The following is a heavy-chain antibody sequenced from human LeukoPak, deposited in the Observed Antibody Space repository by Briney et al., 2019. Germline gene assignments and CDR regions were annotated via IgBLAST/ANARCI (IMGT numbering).Heavy chain of an antibody. CDR3: AKPQGRGYYYYYYMDV. J-gene: IGHJ6*03. Sequence: GGSLRLSCAASGFTFSSYGLHWVRQAPGKGLEWVAVIWYDGSNKYYADSVKGRFTISRDNSKNTLYLQMNSLRAEDTAVYYCAKPQGRGYYYYYYMDVWGKGTTVTVSS. CDR1: GFTFSSYG. V-gene: IGHV3-33*06. CDR2: IWYDGSNK.